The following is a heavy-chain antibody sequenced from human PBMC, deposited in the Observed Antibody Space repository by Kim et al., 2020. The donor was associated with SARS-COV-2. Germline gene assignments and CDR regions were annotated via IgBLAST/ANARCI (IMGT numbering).Heavy chain of an antibody. Sequence: KYYADSLKGRFTISRDNSKNTLYLQMNSLRAGDTAVYYCAREGSGSYPDYWGQGTLVTVSS. V-gene: IGHV3-33*01. CDR3: AREGSGSYPDY. J-gene: IGHJ4*02. CDR2: K. D-gene: IGHD3-10*01.